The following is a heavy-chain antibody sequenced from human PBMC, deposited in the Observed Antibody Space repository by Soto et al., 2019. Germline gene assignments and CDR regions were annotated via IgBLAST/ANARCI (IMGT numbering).Heavy chain of an antibody. Sequence: EVQLVESGGGLVKPGGSLRLSCAASGFTFSSYSMNWVRQAPGKGLEWVSSISSSSSYIYYADSVKGRFTISRDNAKNSLYLQMNSLRAEDTAVYYCARDPLLWFERSPYYYYGMDVWGQGTTVTVSS. V-gene: IGHV3-21*01. CDR1: GFTFSSYS. CDR2: ISSSSSYI. J-gene: IGHJ6*02. D-gene: IGHD3-10*01. CDR3: ARDPLLWFERSPYYYYGMDV.